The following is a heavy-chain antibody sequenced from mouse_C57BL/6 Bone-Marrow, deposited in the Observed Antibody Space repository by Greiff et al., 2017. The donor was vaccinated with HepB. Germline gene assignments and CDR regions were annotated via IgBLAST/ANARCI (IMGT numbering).Heavy chain of an antibody. Sequence: EVKVEESGPGLVKPSQSLSLTCSVTGYSITSGYYWNWIRQFPGNKLEWMGYISYDGSNNYNPSLKNRISITRDTSKNQFFLKLNPVTTEDTATYYCARGGSSSLYAMDYWGQGTSVTVYS. D-gene: IGHD1-1*01. CDR2: ISYDGSN. J-gene: IGHJ4*01. CDR1: GYSITSGYY. CDR3: ARGGSSSLYAMDY. V-gene: IGHV3-6*01.